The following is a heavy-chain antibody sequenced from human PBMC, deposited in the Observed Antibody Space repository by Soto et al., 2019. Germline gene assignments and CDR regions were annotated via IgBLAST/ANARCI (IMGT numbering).Heavy chain of an antibody. CDR3: ARLITTVTPPDY. V-gene: IGHV5-51*01. CDR1: GYTFPSYW. Sequence: GESLKISWKGSGYTFPSYWIGWVRQMPGKGREWLGIIYPSDSDTRYSPSFQGQVTISPDKSISTAYLQWSSLKASDTATYYCARLITTVTPPDYWGRVTLVTDS. CDR2: IYPSDSDT. J-gene: IGHJ4*02. D-gene: IGHD4-17*01.